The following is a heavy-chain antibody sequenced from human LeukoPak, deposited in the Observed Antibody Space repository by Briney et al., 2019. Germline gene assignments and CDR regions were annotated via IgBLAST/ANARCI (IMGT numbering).Heavy chain of an antibody. CDR2: IYYSGST. CDR3: ARDGAATGNWFDP. V-gene: IGHV4-59*01. Sequence: PSETLSLTCTVSGGSISSYYWSWIRQPPGKGLEWIGYIYYSGSTNYNPSLKSRVTLSVDTSKNQFSLKLSSVTAADTAVYYCARDGAATGNWFDPWGQGTLVTVSS. J-gene: IGHJ5*02. D-gene: IGHD6-13*01. CDR1: GGSISSYY.